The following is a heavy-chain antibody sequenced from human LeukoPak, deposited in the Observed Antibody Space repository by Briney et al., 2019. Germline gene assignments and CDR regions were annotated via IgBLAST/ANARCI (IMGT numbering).Heavy chain of an antibody. J-gene: IGHJ4*02. CDR1: GYTFTNYY. CDR2: INPTGSST. Sequence: ASVKVSCKASGYTFTNYYMHWVRQAPGQGLEWMGLINPTGSSTSYAQKFQGRLSLTRDMSTSTDYMELTSLRSDDTAVYYCAREGTYYDSSGYYYNTRGNVDYWGQGTLVTVPS. V-gene: IGHV1-46*01. D-gene: IGHD3-22*01. CDR3: AREGTYYDSSGYYYNTRGNVDY.